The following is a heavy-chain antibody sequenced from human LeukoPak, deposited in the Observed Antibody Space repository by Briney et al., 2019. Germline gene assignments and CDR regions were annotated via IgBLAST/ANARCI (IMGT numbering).Heavy chain of an antibody. V-gene: IGHV4-4*07. CDR1: GGSVTSYY. CDR3: AAGGTYWFEP. D-gene: IGHD3-16*01. J-gene: IGHJ5*02. Sequence: SETLSLTCTVSGGSVTSYYWSWIRQPAAKGLEWIGRIYTRGDTNYNPSLKSRVTMSVDTSKNQISLRLSSVTAADTAVYYCAAGGTYWFEPWGEGTLVTVSS. CDR2: IYTRGDT.